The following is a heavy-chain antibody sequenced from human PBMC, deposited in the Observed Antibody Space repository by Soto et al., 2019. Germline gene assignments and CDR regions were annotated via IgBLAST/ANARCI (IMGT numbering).Heavy chain of an antibody. V-gene: IGHV1-69*12. CDR1: GGSLSNYG. CDR2: IIPVFGTA. Sequence: QVQLVQSGAEVKKPGSSVKVSGKASGGSLSNYGISWVRQAPGQGLEWMGGIIPVFGTANYAQKFQGRVTITADESTSIVYMDVIRLRSEDTAVYYCARGAATKIVVTTYYGMDVWGQGTTVTVSS. J-gene: IGHJ6*02. CDR3: ARGAATKIVVTTYYGMDV. D-gene: IGHD2-15*01.